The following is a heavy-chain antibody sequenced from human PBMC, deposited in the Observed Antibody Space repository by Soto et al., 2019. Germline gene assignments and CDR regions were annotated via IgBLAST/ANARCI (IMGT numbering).Heavy chain of an antibody. CDR3: AAGVPMTTVTLYYYMDV. Sequence: SVKVSCKASGFTFTSSAMQWVRQARGQRLEWIGWIAVGSGNTNYAQKFQERVTITRDMSTSTAYMELSSLRSEDTAVYYCAAGVPMTTVTLYYYMDVWGKGTTVTVSS. V-gene: IGHV1-58*02. CDR1: GFTFTSSA. CDR2: IAVGSGNT. D-gene: IGHD4-4*01. J-gene: IGHJ6*03.